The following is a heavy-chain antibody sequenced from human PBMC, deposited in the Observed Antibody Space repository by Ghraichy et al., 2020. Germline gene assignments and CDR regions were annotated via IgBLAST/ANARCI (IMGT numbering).Heavy chain of an antibody. D-gene: IGHD6-13*01. CDR2: IDSGGSYT. CDR3: ARGKGSSSWPPGGY. CDR1: GFTFSSYW. V-gene: IGHV3-74*01. Sequence: GGSLRLSCAASGFTFSSYWMHWVRQAPGKGLVWVSRIDSGGSYTSYADSVKGRFTISRDNAKNMLYLQMNSLRAEDTAVYYCARGKGSSSWPPGGYWGQGTLVTVSS. J-gene: IGHJ4*02.